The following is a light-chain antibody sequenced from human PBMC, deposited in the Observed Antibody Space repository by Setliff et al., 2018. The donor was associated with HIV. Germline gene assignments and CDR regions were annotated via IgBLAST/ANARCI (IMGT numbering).Light chain of an antibody. CDR3: CSYAGRNTFHMI. CDR1: SSNIGNYNL. J-gene: IGLJ2*01. CDR2: EDN. V-gene: IGLV2-23*02. Sequence: QSALTQPAAVSGSPGQSITSSCTGSSSNIGNYNLVSWYQQVPGKAPTLMIFEDNKRPSGVSDRFSGSNSGYTASLTISCLQAGDEADYYCCSYAGRNTFHMIFGGGTKVTVL.